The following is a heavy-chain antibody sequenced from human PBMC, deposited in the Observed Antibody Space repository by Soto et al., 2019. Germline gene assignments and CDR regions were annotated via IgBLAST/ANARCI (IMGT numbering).Heavy chain of an antibody. CDR2: TRNKANSYTT. CDR3: TRGQAWSADTGD. Sequence: PGGSLRLSCAASGFTLSDHYIDWVRQALGKGLEWVGRTRNKANSYTTEYAASVKGRFTILRDDSKNTVFLQGNSLKTEDTALYYCTRGQAWSADTGDWGQGTVVTVPS. D-gene: IGHD1-1*01. CDR1: GFTLSDHY. J-gene: IGHJ4*02. V-gene: IGHV3-72*01.